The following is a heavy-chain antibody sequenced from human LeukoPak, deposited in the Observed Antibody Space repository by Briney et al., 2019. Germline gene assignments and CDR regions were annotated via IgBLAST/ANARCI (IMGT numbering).Heavy chain of an antibody. V-gene: IGHV4-59*01. Sequence: KPSETLSLTCTVSGGSISSYYWSWIRQPPGKGLEWIGYIYYSGSTNYNPSLKSRVTISVDTSKNQFSLKLSSVTAADTAVYYCARGQMATINYFDYWGQGTLVTVSS. D-gene: IGHD5-24*01. CDR2: IYYSGST. J-gene: IGHJ4*02. CDR3: ARGQMATINYFDY. CDR1: GGSISSYY.